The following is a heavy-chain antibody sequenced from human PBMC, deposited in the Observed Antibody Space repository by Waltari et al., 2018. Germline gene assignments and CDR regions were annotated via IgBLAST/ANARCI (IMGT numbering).Heavy chain of an antibody. CDR2: ISSSSSYI. Sequence: EVQLVESGGGLVKPGGSLRLSCAASGFAFSSYSMNWVRPAPGKGLEWVSSISSSSSYIYYADSVKGRFTISRDNAKNSLYLQMNSLRAEDTAVYYCARFEREQLGSGFDYWGQGTLVTVSS. J-gene: IGHJ4*02. D-gene: IGHD6-6*01. V-gene: IGHV3-21*01. CDR3: ARFEREQLGSGFDY. CDR1: GFAFSSYS.